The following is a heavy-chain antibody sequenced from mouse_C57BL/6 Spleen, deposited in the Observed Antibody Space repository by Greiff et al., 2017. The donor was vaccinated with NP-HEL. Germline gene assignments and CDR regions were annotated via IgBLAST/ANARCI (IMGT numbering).Heavy chain of an antibody. J-gene: IGHJ4*01. CDR1: GYAFTNYL. CDR3: ARSGGSYYAMDY. CDR2: INPGSGGT. D-gene: IGHD4-1*01. V-gene: IGHV1-54*01. Sequence: QVQLQQSGAELVRPGTSVQVSCKASGYAFTNYLIEWVKQRPGQGLEWIGVINPGSGGTNYNEKFKGKATLTADKSSSTAYMQLSSLTSEDSAVYFCARSGGSYYAMDYWGQGTSVTVSS.